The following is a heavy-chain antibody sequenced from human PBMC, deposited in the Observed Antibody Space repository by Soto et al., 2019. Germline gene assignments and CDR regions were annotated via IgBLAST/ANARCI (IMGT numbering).Heavy chain of an antibody. V-gene: IGHV3-30-3*01. D-gene: IGHD6-19*01. CDR1: GFTFSSYA. CDR2: ISYDGSNK. Sequence: PGGSLRLSCAASGFTFSSYAMHWVRQAPGKGLEWVAVISYDGSNKYYADSVKGRFTISRDNSKNTLYLQMNSLRAEDTAVYYCAREMAVAGPKRYYYYGMDVWGQGTTVTVSS. CDR3: AREMAVAGPKRYYYYGMDV. J-gene: IGHJ6*02.